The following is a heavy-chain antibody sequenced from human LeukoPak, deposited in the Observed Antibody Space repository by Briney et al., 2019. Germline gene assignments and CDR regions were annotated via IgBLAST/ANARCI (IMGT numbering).Heavy chain of an antibody. J-gene: IGHJ5*02. CDR3: ARDLGAAGFATRLDL. D-gene: IGHD6-13*01. CDR2: LVPILENS. Sequence: SVKVSCKASGGTFRSHGLVWVRQAPGQGLEWVGGLVPILENSNYAQTLQRRVTITADEAPNTAYLEMSRLRSKDTAVYYCARDLGAAGFATRLDLGGQGTLVTVSS. CDR1: GGTFRSHG. V-gene: IGHV1-69*13.